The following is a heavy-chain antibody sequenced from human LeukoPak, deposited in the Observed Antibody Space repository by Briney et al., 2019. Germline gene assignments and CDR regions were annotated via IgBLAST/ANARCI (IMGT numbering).Heavy chain of an antibody. Sequence: GGSLRLSCAASGFTFSSYTMNWVRQVPGQGLEWVSAISGSGVNTYYADSVTGRFTISRDNSKSTLYLQLNPLRAEDTAIYYCAKDPCGSNCIYYFDLWGRGTLVTVSS. CDR2: ISGSGVNT. J-gene: IGHJ2*01. D-gene: IGHD2-21*02. CDR1: GFTFSSYT. CDR3: AKDPCGSNCIYYFDL. V-gene: IGHV3-23*01.